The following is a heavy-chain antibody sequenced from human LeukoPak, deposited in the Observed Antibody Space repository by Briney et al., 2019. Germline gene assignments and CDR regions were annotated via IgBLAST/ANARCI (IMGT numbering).Heavy chain of an antibody. J-gene: IGHJ3*01. CDR2: ISWNSGYI. V-gene: IGHV3-9*01. CDR3: ARDESGSPTRRGAFDF. Sequence: PGGSLRLSCAASGFNFDDYGMHWVRQAPGKGLEWASGISWNSGYISYADSVKGRFTISRDNAKNSLHLQMNGLRAEDTAFYYCARDESGSPTRRGAFDFWGRGTMVTVSS. D-gene: IGHD1-26*01. CDR1: GFNFDDYG.